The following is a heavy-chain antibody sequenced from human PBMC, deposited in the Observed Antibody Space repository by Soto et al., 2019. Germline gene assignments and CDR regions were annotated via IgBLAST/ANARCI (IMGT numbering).Heavy chain of an antibody. CDR1: GFTFSGSV. CDR2: IRSKANNYAT. D-gene: IGHD3-3*01. CDR3: ARGVYDFWSGHPKGLDY. V-gene: IGHV3-73*02. J-gene: IGHJ4*02. Sequence: EVQLVESGGGLVQPGGSLKLSCAASGFTFSGSVVHWVRQTSGKGLEWVGRIRSKANNYATAYAVSVKGRFTISRGDSRNTAYLQMNSLKTEDTAVYYCARGVYDFWSGHPKGLDYWGQGTVVTVSS.